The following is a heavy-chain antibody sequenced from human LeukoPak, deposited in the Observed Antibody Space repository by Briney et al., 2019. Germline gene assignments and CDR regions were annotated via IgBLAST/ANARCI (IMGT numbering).Heavy chain of an antibody. Sequence: SETLSLTCAVSGYSISSSYYWSWIRQPPGKGLEWIGYIYYSGSTNYNPSLKSRVTISVDTSKNQFSLKLSSVTAADTAVYYCARSFEDAFDIWGQGTMVTVSS. D-gene: IGHD3-9*01. J-gene: IGHJ3*02. CDR2: IYYSGST. V-gene: IGHV4-61*01. CDR3: ARSFEDAFDI. CDR1: GYSISSSYY.